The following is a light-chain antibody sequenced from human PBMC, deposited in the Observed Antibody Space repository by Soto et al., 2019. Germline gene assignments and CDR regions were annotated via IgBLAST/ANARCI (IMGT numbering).Light chain of an antibody. J-gene: IGLJ3*02. Sequence: QSALTQHASVSGSPGQSITISCTGTSIDVGSYNLVSWYQQHPGKAPKLMIYEGSKRPSGVSNRFSGSKSGNTASLTISGLQAEDEADYYCCSYAGSSTWVFGVGTKVTVL. CDR3: CSYAGSSTWV. V-gene: IGLV2-23*01. CDR1: SIDVGSYNL. CDR2: EGS.